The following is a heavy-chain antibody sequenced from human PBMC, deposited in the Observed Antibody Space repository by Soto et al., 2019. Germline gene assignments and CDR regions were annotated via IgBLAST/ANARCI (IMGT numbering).Heavy chain of an antibody. J-gene: IGHJ6*03. Sequence: GASVKVSCKASGYTFTSYGISWVRQAPGQGLEWMGWISAYNGNTNYAQKLQGRVTMTTDTSTSTAYMELRSLRSDDTAVYYCARVAYCSGGSCYSAGWDYYYYYMDVWGKGTTVTVSS. V-gene: IGHV1-18*01. CDR2: ISAYNGNT. CDR3: ARVAYCSGGSCYSAGWDYYYYYMDV. D-gene: IGHD2-15*01. CDR1: GYTFTSYG.